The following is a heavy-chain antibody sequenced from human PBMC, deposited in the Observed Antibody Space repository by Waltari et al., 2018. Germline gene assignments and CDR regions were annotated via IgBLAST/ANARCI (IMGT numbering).Heavy chain of an antibody. J-gene: IGHJ4*02. CDR3: ARDDTAMAFDY. CDR1: GYTFTSYY. D-gene: IGHD5-18*01. Sequence: QVQLVQSGAEVKKPGASVKVSCKASGYTFTSYYMHWVRQAPGQGLEWMGIINPMGGSTSYAQKFQGRVTMTRDTSTSTVYMELSSLRSEDTAVYYCARDDTAMAFDYWGQGTLVTVSS. V-gene: IGHV1-46*01. CDR2: INPMGGST.